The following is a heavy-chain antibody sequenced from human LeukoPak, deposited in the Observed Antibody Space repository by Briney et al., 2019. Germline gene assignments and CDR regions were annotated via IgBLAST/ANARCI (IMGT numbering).Heavy chain of an antibody. CDR1: GFTFSSYW. CDR3: AKDRARMVRGVTTFDY. CDR2: ISGSGGST. Sequence: GGSLRLSCEASGFTFSSYWMSWVRQAPGKGLEWVSAISGSGGSTYYADSVKGRFTISRDNSKNTLYLQMNSLRAEDTAVYYCAKDRARMVRGVTTFDYWGQGTLVTVSS. D-gene: IGHD3-10*01. V-gene: IGHV3-23*01. J-gene: IGHJ4*02.